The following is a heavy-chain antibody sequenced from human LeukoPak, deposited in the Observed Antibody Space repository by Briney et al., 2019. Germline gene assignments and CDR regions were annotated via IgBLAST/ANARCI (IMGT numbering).Heavy chain of an antibody. J-gene: IGHJ6*03. D-gene: IGHD3-9*01. CDR1: GFTFSSYG. CDR2: IRYDGSNK. V-gene: IGHV3-30*02. Sequence: GGSLRLSCAASGFTFSSYGMHWVRQAPGKGLEWVAFIRYDGSNKYYADSVKGRFTISRDNSKNTLYLQMNSLRAEDTAVYYCARGQYDILTGYYPTDYMDVWGKGTTVTVSS. CDR3: ARGQYDILTGYYPTDYMDV.